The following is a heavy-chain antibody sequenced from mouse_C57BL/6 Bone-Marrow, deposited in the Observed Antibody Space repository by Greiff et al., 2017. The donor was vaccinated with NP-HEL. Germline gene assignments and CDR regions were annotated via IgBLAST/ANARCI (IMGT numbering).Heavy chain of an antibody. CDR3: ARNYYGSSYYWYFDV. V-gene: IGHV5-15*01. CDR2: ISNLAYSI. Sequence: EVKVVESGGGLVQPGGSLKLSCAASGFTFSDYGMAWVRQAPRKGPEWVAFISNLAYSIYYADTVTGRFTISRENAKNTLYLEMSSLRSEDTAMYYCARNYYGSSYYWYFDVWGTGTTVTVSS. D-gene: IGHD1-1*01. J-gene: IGHJ1*03. CDR1: GFTFSDYG.